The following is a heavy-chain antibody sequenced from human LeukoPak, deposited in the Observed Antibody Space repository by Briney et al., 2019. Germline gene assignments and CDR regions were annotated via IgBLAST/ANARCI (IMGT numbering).Heavy chain of an antibody. CDR3: ARDGDYEGPIGKYYFDY. Sequence: GRSLRLSCAASGFTFSSYAMHWVRQAPGKGLEWVSVISYDGSNKYYADPVKGRYTISRDNSKNTLYLQMNSLRAEDTAVYYCARDGDYEGPIGKYYFDYWGQGTLVTVSS. J-gene: IGHJ4*02. V-gene: IGHV3-30*14. CDR1: GFTFSSYA. D-gene: IGHD4-17*01. CDR2: ISYDGSNK.